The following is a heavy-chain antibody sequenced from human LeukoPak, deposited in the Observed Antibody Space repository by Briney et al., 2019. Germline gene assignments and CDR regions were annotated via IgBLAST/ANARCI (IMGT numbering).Heavy chain of an antibody. CDR2: IKSKTHGGTT. CDR3: TTDRGRTELPLFAS. D-gene: IGHD1-7*01. CDR1: GFTFSSYA. Sequence: PGGSLRLSCAASGFTFSSYAMSWVRQAPGKGLEWVGRIKSKTHGGTTDYAAPVKGRFTISRDDSKSTLYLQMSSLKTEDTAVYYCTTDRGRTELPLFASWGQGTLVTVSS. J-gene: IGHJ5*01. V-gene: IGHV3-15*01.